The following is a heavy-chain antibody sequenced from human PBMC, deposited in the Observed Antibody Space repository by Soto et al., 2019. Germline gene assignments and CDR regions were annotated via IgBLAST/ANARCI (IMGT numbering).Heavy chain of an antibody. D-gene: IGHD2-15*01. V-gene: IGHV3-33*01. CDR3: GRGGGRYCSGGSCYSFH. CDR1: GFTFSSYG. Sequence: QVQLVESGGGVVQPGRSLRLSCAASGFTFSSYGMHWVRQAPGKGLEWVAVIWYDGSNKYYADSVKGRFTISRDNSKNTRYLKMSSLRAEDTAVYYCGRGGGRYCSGGSCYSFHWGQGTLVTVSS. J-gene: IGHJ4*02. CDR2: IWYDGSNK.